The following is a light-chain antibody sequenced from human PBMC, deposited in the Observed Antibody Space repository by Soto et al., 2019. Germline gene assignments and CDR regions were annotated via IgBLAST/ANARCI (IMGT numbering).Light chain of an antibody. Sequence: DIQMTQSPSTLSASVGDSVTITCRASQSISRWLAWYQQKPGRAPKILISDASSLESGVPSRFSGSGSGTDFTLTISRLEADDVAVYHCHQYGSSVRAFGQGTKVDIK. CDR1: QSISRW. J-gene: IGKJ1*01. V-gene: IGKV1-5*01. CDR3: HQYGSSVRA. CDR2: DAS.